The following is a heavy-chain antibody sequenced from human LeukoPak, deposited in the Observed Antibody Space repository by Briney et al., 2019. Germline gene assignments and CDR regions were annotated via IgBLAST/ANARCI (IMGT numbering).Heavy chain of an antibody. Sequence: GGSLRLSCAASGFTFSSYAMSWVRQAPGKGLEWVSAISGSGGSTYYADSVKGRFTISRDNSKNTLYLQMNSLRAEDTAVYYCAKGKSPFGDYVWNRDWFDPWGQGTPVTVSS. CDR1: GFTFSSYA. D-gene: IGHD3-16*01. V-gene: IGHV3-23*01. CDR2: ISGSGGST. J-gene: IGHJ5*02. CDR3: AKGKSPFGDYVWNRDWFDP.